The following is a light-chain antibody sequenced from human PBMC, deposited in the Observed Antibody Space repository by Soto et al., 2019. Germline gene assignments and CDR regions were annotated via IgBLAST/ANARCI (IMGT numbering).Light chain of an antibody. CDR1: QGVSSW. V-gene: IGKV1-12*01. J-gene: IGKJ3*01. Sequence: DIQMTQSPSSVSASVGDRVTITCRASQGVSSWLAWYQQKPGKAPNLLIYATSNLQSGVPSRFSGSGSGTDFTLTISSLHPEDFATYYCQQTHTFPLTFGPGTTVGIK. CDR3: QQTHTFPLT. CDR2: ATS.